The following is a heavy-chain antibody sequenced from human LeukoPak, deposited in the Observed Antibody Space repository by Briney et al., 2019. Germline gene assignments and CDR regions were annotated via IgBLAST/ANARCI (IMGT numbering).Heavy chain of an antibody. CDR2: ISGSGGST. Sequence: GGSLRLSCEASGFTFSSYGMSWVRQAPGKGLEWVSAISGSGGSTYYADSVKGRFTISRDNSKNTLYLQMNSLRAEDTAVYYCAKDMTPRPIYYYDSSGYALGSGFDYWGQGTLVTVSS. CDR1: GFTFSSYG. V-gene: IGHV3-23*01. J-gene: IGHJ4*02. D-gene: IGHD3-22*01. CDR3: AKDMTPRPIYYYDSSGYALGSGFDY.